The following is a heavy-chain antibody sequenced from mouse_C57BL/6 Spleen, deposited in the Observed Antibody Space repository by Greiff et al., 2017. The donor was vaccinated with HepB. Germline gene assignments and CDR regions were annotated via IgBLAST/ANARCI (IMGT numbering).Heavy chain of an antibody. J-gene: IGHJ1*03. Sequence: VQLQQSGPELVKPGASVKISCTASGYSFTGYYMHWVKQSHGNILDWIGYIYPYNGVSSYNQKFKGKATLTVDKSSSTAYMELRSLTSEDSAVYYCARRPNWDERGRYFDVWGTGTTVTVSS. CDR2: IYPYNGVS. V-gene: IGHV1-31*01. CDR1: GYSFTGYY. D-gene: IGHD4-1*01. CDR3: ARRPNWDERGRYFDV.